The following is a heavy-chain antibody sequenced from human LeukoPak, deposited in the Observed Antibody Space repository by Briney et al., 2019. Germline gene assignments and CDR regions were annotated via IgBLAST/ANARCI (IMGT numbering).Heavy chain of an antibody. CDR2: IRRKAYGGTT. Sequence: GGSLRLSGTASGFTFGEYTMSWFRKAPGKGLEWVGFIRRKAYGGTTEYAASVKGRFTISTDDSKSIAYLQMNSLKTEDTAVYYCSREGEYHYYDSSGPLDYWGQGTLVTVSS. D-gene: IGHD3-22*01. CDR3: SREGEYHYYDSSGPLDY. J-gene: IGHJ4*02. V-gene: IGHV3-49*03. CDR1: GFTFGEYT.